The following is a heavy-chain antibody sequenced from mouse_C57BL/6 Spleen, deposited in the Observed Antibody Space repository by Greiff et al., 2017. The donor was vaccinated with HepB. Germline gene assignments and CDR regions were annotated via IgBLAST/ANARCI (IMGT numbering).Heavy chain of an antibody. D-gene: IGHD1-1*01. J-gene: IGHJ3*01. CDR1: GYTFTSYW. Sequence: QVQLQQSGAELVKPGASVKLSCKASGYTFTSYWMHWVKQRPGQGLEWIGMIHPNSGSTNYNEKFKSKATLTVDKSSSTAYMQLSSLTSEDSAVYYCGREGYVSSPWFAYWGQGTLVTVSA. CDR3: GREGYVSSPWFAY. V-gene: IGHV1-64*01. CDR2: IHPNSGST.